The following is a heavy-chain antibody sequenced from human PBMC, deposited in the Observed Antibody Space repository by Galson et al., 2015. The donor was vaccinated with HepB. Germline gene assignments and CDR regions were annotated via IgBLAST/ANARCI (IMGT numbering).Heavy chain of an antibody. CDR3: ARPGTITFGGVIGDAFDV. D-gene: IGHD3-16*02. CDR1: GYTFTSYA. V-gene: IGHV1-3*01. Sequence: SVKVSCKASGYTFTSYAMHWVRQAPGQRLEWMGWINAGNGNTKYSQKFQGRVTITRDTSASTAYMELSGLRSEDTAVYYCARPGTITFGGVIGDAFDVWGQGTMVTVSS. J-gene: IGHJ3*01. CDR2: INAGNGNT.